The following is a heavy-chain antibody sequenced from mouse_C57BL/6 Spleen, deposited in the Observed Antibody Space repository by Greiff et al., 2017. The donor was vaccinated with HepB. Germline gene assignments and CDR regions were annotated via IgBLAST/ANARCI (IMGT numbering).Heavy chain of an antibody. D-gene: IGHD4-1*01. CDR1: GYTFTNYW. CDR2: IYPGGGYT. J-gene: IGHJ1*03. V-gene: IGHV1-63*01. Sequence: VQLLQSGAELVRPGTSVKMSCKASGYTFTNYWIGWAKQRPGHGLEWIGDIYPGGGYTNYNEKFKGKATLTADKSSSTAYMQFSSLTSEDSAIYYCARPSGRGWYFDVWGTGTTVTVSS. CDR3: ARPSGRGWYFDV.